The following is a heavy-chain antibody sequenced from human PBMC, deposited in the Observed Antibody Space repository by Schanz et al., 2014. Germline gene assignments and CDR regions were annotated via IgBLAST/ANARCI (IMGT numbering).Heavy chain of an antibody. CDR3: AKSLESCPGGRCSRGYFDY. J-gene: IGHJ4*02. D-gene: IGHD2-8*02. CDR1: GFTFSIYA. CDR2: ISHDGYST. V-gene: IGHV3-64D*06. Sequence: EVQLVESGGGLVQPGGSLRLSCSASGFTFSIYAMHWVRQAPGKGLEYVSAISHDGYSTYYADSVKGRFTISRDNFKGALYLQMSSLRAEDTAVYYCAKSLESCPGGRCSRGYFDYWGQGTLVTVSS.